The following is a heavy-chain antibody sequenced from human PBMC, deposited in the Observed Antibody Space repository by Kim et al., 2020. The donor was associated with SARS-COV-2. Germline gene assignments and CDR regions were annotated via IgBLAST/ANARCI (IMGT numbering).Heavy chain of an antibody. CDR2: SDYSDNT. CDR1: GVSVASGSYT. J-gene: IGHJ4*02. D-gene: IGHD1-1*01. CDR3: ARAGATSQKGNNIDY. V-gene: IGHV4-61*01. Sequence: SETLSLTCTVSGVSVASGSYTWNWIRQPPGKGLEWIGYSDYSDNTNYKPSLKSRVSISVDTYENQFSLRLSFVTAADTAVYYCARAGATSQKGNNIDYWGQGTLVTVSS.